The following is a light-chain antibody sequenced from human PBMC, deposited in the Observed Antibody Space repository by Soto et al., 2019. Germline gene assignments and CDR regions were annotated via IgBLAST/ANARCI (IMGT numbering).Light chain of an antibody. V-gene: IGLV2-14*01. CDR1: SSDVGAYNY. CDR2: DVN. Sequence: QSVLTQPACVSESPGQSITISCTGSSSDVGAYNYVSWYQQHPDKAPKLMIYDVNNRPSGVSDRFSGSKSGNTASLTISGLQAEDEADYYCTSFTSSSTYVFGTGTKLTVL. CDR3: TSFTSSSTYV. J-gene: IGLJ1*01.